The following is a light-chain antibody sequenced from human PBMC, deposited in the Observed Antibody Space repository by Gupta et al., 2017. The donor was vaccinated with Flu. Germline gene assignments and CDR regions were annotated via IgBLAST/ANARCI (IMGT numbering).Light chain of an antibody. CDR2: GAS. CDR1: QSVTSSY. V-gene: IGKV3-20*01. CDR3: QQYGRSPPYT. J-gene: IGKJ2*01. Sequence: TLSLSPGERATLSCRASQSVTSSYLAWYQQKPGQAPRLLIYGASSRATGIPDRFSGSGYGTDFTLTISRREPEDFAVYYCQQYGRSPPYTFGQGTKMEIK.